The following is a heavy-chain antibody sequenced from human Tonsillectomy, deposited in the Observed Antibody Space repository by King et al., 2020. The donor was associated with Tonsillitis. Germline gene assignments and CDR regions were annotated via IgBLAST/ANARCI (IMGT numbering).Heavy chain of an antibody. J-gene: IGHJ6*02. V-gene: IGHV1-2*02. Sequence: QLVQSGAEVKKPGASVKVSCKASGYTFIGYAIHWVRQAPGQGLEWMAVINPDSGGTNYAHPFQGRVTMTRDTSISTAYMELSRLKSDDTAVYYCARVRISAGGLYYDGMDVWGQGTTVTVSS. CDR3: ARVRISAGGLYYDGMDV. CDR1: GYTFIGYA. D-gene: IGHD6-13*01. CDR2: INPDSGGT.